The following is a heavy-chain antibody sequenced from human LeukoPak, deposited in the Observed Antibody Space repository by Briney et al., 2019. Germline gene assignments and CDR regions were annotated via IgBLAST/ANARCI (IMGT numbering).Heavy chain of an antibody. V-gene: IGHV3-7*01. CDR1: GFTFSDYW. Sequence: GGSLRLSCAASGFTFSDYWMQWVRQAPGKGLEWVANINYHGNENYLVDSVKGRFTISRDNAKNSLLLQMNSLRAEDTAVYYCSRGDPDYWGQGTLVAVSS. D-gene: IGHD2-21*02. CDR3: SRGDPDY. CDR2: INYHGNEN. J-gene: IGHJ4*02.